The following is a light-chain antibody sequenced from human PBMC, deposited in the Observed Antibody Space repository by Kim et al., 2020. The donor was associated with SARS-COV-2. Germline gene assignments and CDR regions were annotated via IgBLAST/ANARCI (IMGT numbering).Light chain of an antibody. CDR1: SSNIGTHH. V-gene: IGLV1-51*01. CDR2: DNN. Sequence: GQKVTISCSGTSSNIGTHHLSWYQQLPGTAPKLLIYDNNVRPSGIPDRFSGSKSGTSGTLGITGLQTGDEADYYCGTWDSSLSAVVFGGGAQLTVL. CDR3: GTWDSSLSAVV. J-gene: IGLJ2*01.